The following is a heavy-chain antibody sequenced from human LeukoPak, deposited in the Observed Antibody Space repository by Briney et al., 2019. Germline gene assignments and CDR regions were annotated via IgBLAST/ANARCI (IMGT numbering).Heavy chain of an antibody. J-gene: IGHJ4*02. CDR1: GGSISSYY. CDR3: ARAPVAGSSWYTYYFDY. CDR2: IYTSGST. Sequence: SETLSLTCTVSGGSISSYYWSWIRQPAGKGLEWIGRIYTSGSTNYNPSLKSRVTMSVDTSKNQLSLKLNALTAADTAVYYCARAPVAGSSWYTYYFDYWGQGTLVTVSS. D-gene: IGHD6-13*01. V-gene: IGHV4-4*07.